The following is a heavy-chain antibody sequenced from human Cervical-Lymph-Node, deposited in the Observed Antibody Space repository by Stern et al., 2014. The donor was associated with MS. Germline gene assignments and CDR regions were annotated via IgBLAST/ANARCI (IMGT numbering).Heavy chain of an antibody. CDR1: GYTFTSYG. CDR3: ARGLLGSENAFDI. CDR2: ISAYNGNT. J-gene: IGHJ3*02. D-gene: IGHD2-15*01. V-gene: IGHV1-18*01. Sequence: EQLLDSESEEKKPRASVKVSCKASGYTFTSYGISWVRQAPGQVLEWMGWISAYNGNTNYAQKLQGRVTMTTDTSTSTAYMELRSLRSDDTAVYYCARGLLGSENAFDIWGEGTMVTVSS.